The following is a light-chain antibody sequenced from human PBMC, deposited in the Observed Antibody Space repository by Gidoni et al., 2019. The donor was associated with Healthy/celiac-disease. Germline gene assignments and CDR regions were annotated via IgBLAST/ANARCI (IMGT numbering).Light chain of an antibody. Sequence: DIVMTQSPDSLAESLGERATINCKSSQSVLYSSNNKNYLAWYQQKPGQPPKLLIYWASTRESCVPYRFSGSGSGTDFTLTISSLQAEDVAVYYCQQYYSTPWTFGQGTKVEIK. CDR1: QSVLYSSNNKNY. J-gene: IGKJ1*01. CDR2: WAS. V-gene: IGKV4-1*01. CDR3: QQYYSTPWT.